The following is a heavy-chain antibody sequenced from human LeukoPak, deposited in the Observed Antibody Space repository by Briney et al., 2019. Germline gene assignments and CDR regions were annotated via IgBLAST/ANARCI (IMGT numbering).Heavy chain of an antibody. Sequence: PSEALSLTCTVSGGFVSSNYWSWIRQPPGKGLEWIGYIYYSGSTNYNPSLKSRVTISGDTSKNQFSLKLRSVTAADTAVYYCARNFDDSGSLGYYWGQGTLVTVSS. V-gene: IGHV4-59*02. CDR2: IYYSGST. J-gene: IGHJ4*02. CDR3: ARNFDDSGSLGYY. D-gene: IGHD3-10*01. CDR1: GGFVSSNY.